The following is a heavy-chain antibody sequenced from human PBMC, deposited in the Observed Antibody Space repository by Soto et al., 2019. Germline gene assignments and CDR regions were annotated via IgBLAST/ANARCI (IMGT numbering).Heavy chain of an antibody. Sequence: SETLSLTCTVSGGSISSGGYYWSWIRQHPGKGLEWIGYIYYSGSTYYNPSLKSRVTISVDTSKNQFSLKLSSVTAADTAVYYCARVTGTNWSGWSFDPWGQGTLVTVSS. CDR1: GGSISSGGYY. D-gene: IGHD6-19*01. V-gene: IGHV4-31*03. CDR2: IYYSGST. CDR3: ARVTGTNWSGWSFDP. J-gene: IGHJ5*02.